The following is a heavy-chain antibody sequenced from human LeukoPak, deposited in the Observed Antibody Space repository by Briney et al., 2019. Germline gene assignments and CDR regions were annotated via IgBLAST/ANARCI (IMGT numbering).Heavy chain of an antibody. Sequence: PGGSLRLSCAASGFTFSSYEMNWVRQAPGKELEWVSYISSSGSTIYYADSVKGRFTISRDNAKNSLYLQMNSLRAEDTAVYYCARDPPSYSSSWYGENYWGQGTLVTVSS. V-gene: IGHV3-48*03. D-gene: IGHD6-13*01. CDR1: GFTFSSYE. CDR2: ISSSGSTI. J-gene: IGHJ4*02. CDR3: ARDPPSYSSSWYGENY.